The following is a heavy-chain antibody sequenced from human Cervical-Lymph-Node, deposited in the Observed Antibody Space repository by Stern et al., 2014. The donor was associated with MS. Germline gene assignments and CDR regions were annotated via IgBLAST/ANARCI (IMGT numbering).Heavy chain of an antibody. D-gene: IGHD6-19*01. Sequence: QVQLQESGPGLVKPSETLSLTCTVSGASVSSYYLNWIRQPPGKGLEWIGYFYHSGGTNYNPSLKNRVIISLDTSKNQFSLKLNSVTAADTAVYYCARFSGWYGSFDYWGQGALVTVSS. J-gene: IGHJ4*02. CDR1: GASVSSYY. CDR2: FYHSGGT. V-gene: IGHV4-59*02. CDR3: ARFSGWYGSFDY.